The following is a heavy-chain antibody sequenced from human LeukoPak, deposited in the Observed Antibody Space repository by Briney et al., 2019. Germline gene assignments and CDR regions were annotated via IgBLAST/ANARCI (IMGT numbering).Heavy chain of an antibody. D-gene: IGHD6-13*01. Sequence: GASVKVSCKASGYSFIRCHIHWVRQAPGQGLEWMGVLKLYDGSVSHAQKFQGRVTMTRDTSTSTVYMEMSSLRSEDTAVYFCARDAAVGLQQLGAHWGPGTLVSVSS. J-gene: IGHJ4*02. CDR3: ARDAAVGLQQLGAH. CDR1: GYSFIRCH. V-gene: IGHV1-46*01. CDR2: LKLYDGSV.